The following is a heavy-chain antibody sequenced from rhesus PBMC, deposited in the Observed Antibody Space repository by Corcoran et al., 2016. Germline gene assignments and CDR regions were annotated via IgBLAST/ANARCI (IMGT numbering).Heavy chain of an antibody. V-gene: IGHV4S9*01. D-gene: IGHD6-13*01. CDR2: IYGNSAST. CDR3: ARGRGIASPDGLDS. J-gene: IGHJ6*01. Sequence: QGQLPGSGPGLVKPSETLSPTCAVSGGSISDYYYWNWIRQPPGKGLEGIGNIYGNSASTYYNPSLKSRVTISKDTSKNQFFLKLNSVTAADTAVYYCARGRGIASPDGLDSWGQGVVVTVSS. CDR1: GGSISDYYY.